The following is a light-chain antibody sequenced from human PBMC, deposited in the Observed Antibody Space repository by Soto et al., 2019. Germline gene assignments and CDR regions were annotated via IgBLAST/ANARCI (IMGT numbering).Light chain of an antibody. CDR2: AAS. CDR1: QSISSY. Sequence: DIQMTQSPSSLSASVGDRVTITCRASQSISSYLNWYQQKPGKAPKLLIYAASSLQSGVPSRFSGSGSGTDFTLTISSLQPEDFATYYCQQSYSTPPLTFGRGTKV. J-gene: IGKJ4*01. CDR3: QQSYSTPPLT. V-gene: IGKV1-39*01.